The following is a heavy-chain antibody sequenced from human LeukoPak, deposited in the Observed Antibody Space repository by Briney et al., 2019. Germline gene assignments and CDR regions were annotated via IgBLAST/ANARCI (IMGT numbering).Heavy chain of an antibody. V-gene: IGHV4-39*01. J-gene: IGHJ6*02. CDR3: ARLVLGYYGMDV. Sequence: PSETLSLTCTVSGGSISSSSYYWGWIRQPPGKGLEWIGSIYYSGSTYYNPSLKSRVTISVDTSKNQFSLKLSSVTAADTAVYYCARLVLGYYGMDVWGQGSTVTVSS. CDR1: GGSISSSSYY. D-gene: IGHD3-10*01. CDR2: IYYSGST.